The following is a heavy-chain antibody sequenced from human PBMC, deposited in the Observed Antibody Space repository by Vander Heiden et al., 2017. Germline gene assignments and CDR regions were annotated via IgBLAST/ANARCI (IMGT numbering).Heavy chain of an antibody. CDR2: ISYDGSNK. CDR1: GFTFSSYA. J-gene: IGHJ6*02. Sequence: QVQLVESGGGVVQPGRSLRLSCAASGFTFSSYALHWVRQAPGKGLEWVAVISYDGSNKYYADSVKGRFTISRDNSKNTLYRQMNSLRAEDTAVYYCAREGVRLRWGELSAGMDVWGQGTTVTVSS. CDR3: AREGVRLRWGELSAGMDV. V-gene: IGHV3-30-3*01. D-gene: IGHD3-16*02.